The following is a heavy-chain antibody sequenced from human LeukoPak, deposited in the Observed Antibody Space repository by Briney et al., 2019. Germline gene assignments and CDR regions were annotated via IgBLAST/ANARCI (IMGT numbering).Heavy chain of an antibody. J-gene: IGHJ5*02. CDR1: GGSISSYY. D-gene: IGHD2-15*01. Sequence: PSETLSLTCTVSGGSISSYYWSWIRQPPGKGLEWIGYIYYNGGTNYNPSLKSRVTISVDTSKNQFSLKLSSVAAADTAGYYCARPLWGGSFWFDPWGQGTLVTVSS. V-gene: IGHV4-59*08. CDR3: ARPLWGGSFWFDP. CDR2: IYYNGGT.